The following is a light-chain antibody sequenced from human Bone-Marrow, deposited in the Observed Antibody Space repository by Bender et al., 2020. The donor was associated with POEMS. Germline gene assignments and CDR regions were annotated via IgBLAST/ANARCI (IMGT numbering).Light chain of an antibody. CDR1: SSNIGAGYD. CDR3: SSYAGDYNLV. Sequence: QSVLTQPPSVSGAPGQRVTISCTGSSSNIGAGYDVHWYQQLPGTAPKLLIYGNNIRPSGVPDRFSASKSGTSASLTISGLQAEDEADYYCSSYAGDYNLVFGGGTKLTVL. J-gene: IGLJ3*02. CDR2: GNN. V-gene: IGLV1-40*01.